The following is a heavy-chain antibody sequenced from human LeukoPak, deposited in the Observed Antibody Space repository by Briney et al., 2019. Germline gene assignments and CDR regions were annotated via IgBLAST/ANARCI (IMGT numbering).Heavy chain of an antibody. J-gene: IGHJ6*03. V-gene: IGHV1-69*05. CDR3: ARRHIAAAGMDYYYYYMDV. D-gene: IGHD6-13*01. CDR2: IIPIFGTA. CDR1: GGTFSSYA. Sequence: GASVKVSCKASGGTFSSYAISWVRQAPGQGLEWMGGIIPIFGTANYAQKLQGRVTMTTDTSTSTAYMELRSLRSDDTAVYYCARRHIAAAGMDYYYYYMDVWGKGTTVTVSS.